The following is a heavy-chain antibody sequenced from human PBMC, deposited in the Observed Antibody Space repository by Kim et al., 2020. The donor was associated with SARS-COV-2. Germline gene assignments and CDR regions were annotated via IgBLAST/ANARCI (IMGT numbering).Heavy chain of an antibody. J-gene: IGHJ4*02. Sequence: RYTPSCQGQVTISADKAISTAYLQWSSLKASDTAMYYCARHGGSYYLPDYWGQGTLVTVSS. D-gene: IGHD1-26*01. V-gene: IGHV5-51*01. CDR3: ARHGGSYYLPDY.